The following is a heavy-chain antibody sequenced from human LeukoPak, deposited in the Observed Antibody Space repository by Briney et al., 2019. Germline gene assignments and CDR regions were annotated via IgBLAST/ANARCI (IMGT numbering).Heavy chain of an antibody. Sequence: GASVKVSCKVSGYTLTELSMYWVRQAPGKGLEWMGGFDPEDGETIYAQKFQGRVTMTEDTSTDTAYMELSSLRSEDTAVYYCATGGWKQLWTNFDYWGQGTLVTVSS. V-gene: IGHV1-24*01. J-gene: IGHJ4*02. CDR3: ATGGWKQLWTNFDY. CDR1: GYTLTELS. D-gene: IGHD5-18*01. CDR2: FDPEDGET.